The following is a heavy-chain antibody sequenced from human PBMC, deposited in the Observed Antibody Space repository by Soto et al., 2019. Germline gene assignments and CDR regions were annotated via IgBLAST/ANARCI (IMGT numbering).Heavy chain of an antibody. CDR2: IRSKAYGGTT. CDR3: TRAVSHPWFDP. Sequence: GGSLRLSCTASGFTFGDYAMSWFRQTPGKGLEWVGFIRSKAYGGTTEYAASVKGRLTISRDDSKSIAYLQMNSLKTEDTAVYYCTRAVSHPWFDPWGQGTLVTVSS. V-gene: IGHV3-49*03. CDR1: GFTFGDYA. J-gene: IGHJ5*02.